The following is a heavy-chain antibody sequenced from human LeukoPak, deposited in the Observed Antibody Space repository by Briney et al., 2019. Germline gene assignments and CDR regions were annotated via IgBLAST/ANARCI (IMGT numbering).Heavy chain of an antibody. V-gene: IGHV3-23*01. CDR1: GFTFSSYA. CDR2: FSATDGSA. J-gene: IGHJ3*01. D-gene: IGHD6-13*01. Sequence: GGSLRLSCPASGFTFSSYAMTWVRQAPGKGLEWVSAFSATDGSAQYAESVEGRFTISRDNSKNTLFLQMNSLGAEDTAVYYCARAKIAAAGTGAFDVWGQGTLVTVSS. CDR3: ARAKIAAAGTGAFDV.